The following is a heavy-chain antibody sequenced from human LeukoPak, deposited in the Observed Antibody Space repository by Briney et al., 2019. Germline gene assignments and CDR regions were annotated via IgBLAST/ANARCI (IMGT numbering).Heavy chain of an antibody. CDR3: AKDHLQWLVTRPFDY. V-gene: IGHV3-23*01. D-gene: IGHD6-19*01. J-gene: IGHJ4*02. CDR1: GFTFSSYA. Sequence: GGSLRLSCAASGFTFSSYAMSWVRQAPGKGLEWVSAISGSGGSTYYADSVKGRFTISRDNSKNTLYLQMNSLRAEDTAVYYCAKDHLQWLVTRPFDYWGQGTLVTVSS. CDR2: ISGSGGST.